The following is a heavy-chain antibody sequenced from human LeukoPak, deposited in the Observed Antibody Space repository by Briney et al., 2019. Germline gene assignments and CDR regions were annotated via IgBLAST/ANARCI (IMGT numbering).Heavy chain of an antibody. J-gene: IGHJ5*01. CDR2: IKQDGSEK. Sequence: GGSLRLSCVASGFTFSIYWMSWVRQTPGKGLECVANIKQDGSEKYYVDSVKGRFTISRDNSKNSLFLQMNSLRAEDTAVYYCARDIANCNDDLCYNIRFDFWGQGTQVTVSS. CDR1: GFTFSIYW. V-gene: IGHV3-7*01. D-gene: IGHD2/OR15-2a*01. CDR3: ARDIANCNDDLCYNIRFDF.